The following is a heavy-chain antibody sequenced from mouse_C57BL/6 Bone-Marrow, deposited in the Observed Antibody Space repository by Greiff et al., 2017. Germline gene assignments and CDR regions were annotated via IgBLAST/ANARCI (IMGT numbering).Heavy chain of an antibody. Sequence: EVQVVESGGGLVQPGESLKLSCESNEYEFPSHDMSWVRKTPEKRLELVAAINSDGGSTYYPDTMERRFIISRDNTKKTLYLQRSSLRSEDTALYYCARPSTGTARYYYAMDYWGQGTSVTVSS. CDR2: INSDGGST. J-gene: IGHJ4*01. D-gene: IGHD4-1*02. CDR1: EYEFPSHD. CDR3: ARPSTGTARYYYAMDY. V-gene: IGHV5-2*01.